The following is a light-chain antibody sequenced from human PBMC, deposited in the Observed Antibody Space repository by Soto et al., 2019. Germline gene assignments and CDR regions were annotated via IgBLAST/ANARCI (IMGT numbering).Light chain of an antibody. CDR3: SSNAGSNNLV. CDR1: SSDVGDYNY. V-gene: IGLV2-8*01. CDR2: EVS. J-gene: IGLJ2*01. Sequence: QSALTQPHSASGTPGQSVTIPCTGTSSDVGDYNYVSWYQQHPGKAPKLMIYEVSRRPSGVPDRFSGSKSGNTASLTVSGLQAEDEADYYCSSNAGSNNLVFGGGTKVTVL.